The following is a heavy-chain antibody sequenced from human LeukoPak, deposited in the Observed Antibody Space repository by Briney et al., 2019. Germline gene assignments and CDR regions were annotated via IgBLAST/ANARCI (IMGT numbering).Heavy chain of an antibody. Sequence: PETLSLTCTVSGGSISSYYWSWIRQPPGKGLEWIGYIYYSGSTNYNPSLKSRVTISVDTSKNQFSLKLSSVTAADTAVYYCARCRDPPYYYYYMDVWGKGTTVTVSS. D-gene: IGHD5-24*01. CDR3: ARCRDPPYYYYYMDV. J-gene: IGHJ6*03. V-gene: IGHV4-59*01. CDR2: IYYSGST. CDR1: GGSISSYY.